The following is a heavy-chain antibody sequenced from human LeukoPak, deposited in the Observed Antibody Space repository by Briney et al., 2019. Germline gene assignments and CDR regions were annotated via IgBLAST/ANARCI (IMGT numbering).Heavy chain of an antibody. CDR3: AATNYYDSSGYPEYFQH. Sequence: GGSLRLXCAASGFTFSSYGMHWVRQAPGKGLEWVAVIWYDGSNKYYADSVKGRFTISRDNSKNTLYLQMNSLRAEDTAVYYCAATNYYDSSGYPEYFQHWGQGTLVTVSS. V-gene: IGHV3-33*01. CDR2: IWYDGSNK. D-gene: IGHD3-22*01. J-gene: IGHJ1*01. CDR1: GFTFSSYG.